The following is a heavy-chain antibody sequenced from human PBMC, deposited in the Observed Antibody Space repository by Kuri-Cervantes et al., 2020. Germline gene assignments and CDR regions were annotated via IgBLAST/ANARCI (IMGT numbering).Heavy chain of an antibody. Sequence: GESLKISCAASGFTFSSYGMHWVRQAPGKGLEWVAVISYDGSNKYYADSVKGRFTISRDNAKNSLYLQMNSLRAEDTAVYYCARVSRDSGSSPALDYWGQGTLVTVSS. V-gene: IGHV3-30*03. J-gene: IGHJ4*02. D-gene: IGHD1-26*01. CDR1: GFTFSSYG. CDR2: ISYDGSNK. CDR3: ARVSRDSGSSPALDY.